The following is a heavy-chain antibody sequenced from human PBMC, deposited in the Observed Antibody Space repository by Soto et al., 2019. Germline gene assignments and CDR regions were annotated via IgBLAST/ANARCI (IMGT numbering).Heavy chain of an antibody. J-gene: IGHJ5*02. V-gene: IGHV1-8*01. CDR1: GYTFTSYD. CDR3: ARXGQGENWCDP. D-gene: IGHD2-21*01. Sequence: QVQLVQSGAEVKKPGASVKVSCKASGYTFTSYDINWVRQATGQGLEWMGWMNPNSGNTGYAQKFQVRVTMTRNTSISTGYMGLSSLRSEDTAVYYCARXGQGENWCDPWGQGTLVTVSS. CDR2: MNPNSGNT.